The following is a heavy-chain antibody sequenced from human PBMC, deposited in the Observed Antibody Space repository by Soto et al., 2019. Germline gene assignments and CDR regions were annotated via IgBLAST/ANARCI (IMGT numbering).Heavy chain of an antibody. J-gene: IGHJ5*02. CDR1: GFTFSSYA. V-gene: IGHV3-30-3*01. Sequence: GGSLKLSCAASGFTFSSYAMHWVRQAPGKGLEWVAFISYDGSNKYYADSGKGRLTISRDNSKNTLYLQMNSLRAEDTAVYYCARDLRLLGPSDPWGQGTMVTVSS. CDR2: ISYDGSNK. CDR3: ARDLRLLGPSDP. D-gene: IGHD3-3*01.